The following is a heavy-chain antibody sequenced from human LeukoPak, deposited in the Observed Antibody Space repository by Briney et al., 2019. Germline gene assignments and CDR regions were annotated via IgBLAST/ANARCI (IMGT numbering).Heavy chain of an antibody. D-gene: IGHD1-26*01. CDR2: ISWNSGSI. CDR1: GFTFDDYA. J-gene: IGHJ4*02. V-gene: IGHV3-9*03. CDR3: AKAPQSGIVGAINFDY. Sequence: TGRSLRLSCAASGFTFDDYAMHWVRQVPGKGLERVSGISWNSGSIRYADSVKGRFTISRDNAKNSLYLQMNSLRAEDMALYYCAKAPQSGIVGAINFDYWGQGTLVTVSS.